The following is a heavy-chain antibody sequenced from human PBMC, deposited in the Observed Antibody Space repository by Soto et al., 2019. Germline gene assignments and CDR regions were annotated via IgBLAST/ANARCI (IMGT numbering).Heavy chain of an antibody. V-gene: IGHV4-30-4*01. CDR1: GGSISSGDPY. CDR3: ARDVVAGTPNYYYYYGLDV. D-gene: IGHD2-15*01. J-gene: IGHJ6*02. Sequence: SETLSLTCTVSGGSISSGDPYWSWIRQPPGKGLEWIGYIYYSGNTYYNPSLKSRLTISLDTSKNQFSLKLSSVTAADTAVYFCARDVVAGTPNYYYYYGLDVWGQGTTVTVSS. CDR2: IYYSGNT.